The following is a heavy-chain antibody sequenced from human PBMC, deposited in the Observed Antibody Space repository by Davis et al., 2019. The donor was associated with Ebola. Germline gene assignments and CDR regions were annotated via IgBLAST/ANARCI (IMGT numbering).Heavy chain of an antibody. J-gene: IGHJ4*02. CDR3: ARAKAYYDGTGSYLYYFDY. Sequence: ASVKVSCKASGGTFSSYAINWVRQATGQGLEWMGWTNPNSGNTGYAQKFQGRVTMTITTSISTAHMELSSLRSEDTAVYYCARAKAYYDGTGSYLYYFDYWGQGTLVAVSS. V-gene: IGHV1-8*02. CDR2: TNPNSGNT. CDR1: GGTFSSYA. D-gene: IGHD3-22*01.